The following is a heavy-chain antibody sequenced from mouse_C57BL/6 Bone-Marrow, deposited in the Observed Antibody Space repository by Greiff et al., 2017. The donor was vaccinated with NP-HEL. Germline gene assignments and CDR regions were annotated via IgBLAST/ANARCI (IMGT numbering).Heavy chain of an antibody. V-gene: IGHV14-4*01. CDR1: VFTFIDAY. CDR3: TTGGSSPYAMDY. D-gene: IGHD1-1*01. J-gene: IGHJ4*01. CDR2: IDPENGDT. Sequence: VQLQPSGAELLRPGASVKLSFPVSVFTFIDAYMPWLKQRPVPVLDWIGCIDPENGDTEYASKFQGKATITADTSSNTAYLQLSSRTSEDTAVYYCTTGGSSPYAMDYWGQGTSVTVSS.